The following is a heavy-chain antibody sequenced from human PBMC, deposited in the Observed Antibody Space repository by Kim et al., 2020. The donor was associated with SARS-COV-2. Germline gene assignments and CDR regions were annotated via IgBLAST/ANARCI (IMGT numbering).Heavy chain of an antibody. D-gene: IGHD2-2*01. CDR1: GFTFSSYG. CDR2: ISYDGSNK. V-gene: IGHV3-30*18. CDR3: AKDWLVPAAENWFDP. Sequence: GGSLRLSCAASGFTFSSYGMHWVRQAPGKGLEWVAVISYDGSNKYYADSVKGRFTISRDNSKNTLYLQMNSLRAEDTAVYYCAKDWLVPAAENWFDPWGQGTLVTVSS. J-gene: IGHJ5*02.